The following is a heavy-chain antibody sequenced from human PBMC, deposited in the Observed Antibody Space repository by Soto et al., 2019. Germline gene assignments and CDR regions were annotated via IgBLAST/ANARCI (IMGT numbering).Heavy chain of an antibody. CDR1: GFTFSSYA. CDR3: AKDPVPAAHMGFDP. J-gene: IGHJ5*02. D-gene: IGHD2-2*01. V-gene: IGHV3-23*01. CDR2: NSGSGGCI. Sequence: GGSLRLSCAASGFTFSSYAMSWVRQAPGKGLKWVSANSGSGGCIYYADSVKGLFTISRDISKTTLFLKLNSLRAEDTAVYYCAKDPVPAAHMGFDPWGQGTLVTVSS.